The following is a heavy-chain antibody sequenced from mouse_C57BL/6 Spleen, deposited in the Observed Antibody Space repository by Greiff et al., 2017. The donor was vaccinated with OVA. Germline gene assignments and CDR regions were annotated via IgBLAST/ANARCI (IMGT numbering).Heavy chain of an antibody. Sequence: EVKLVESGGDLVKPGGSLKLSCAASGFTFSSYGMSWVRQTPDKRLEWVATISSGGSYTYYPDSVKGRVTISRDNAKNTLYLQMSSLKSEDTAMYYCARHYDYDDGYYFDYWGQGTTLTVSS. J-gene: IGHJ2*01. CDR2: ISSGGSYT. D-gene: IGHD2-4*01. CDR3: ARHYDYDDGYYFDY. CDR1: GFTFSSYG. V-gene: IGHV5-6*01.